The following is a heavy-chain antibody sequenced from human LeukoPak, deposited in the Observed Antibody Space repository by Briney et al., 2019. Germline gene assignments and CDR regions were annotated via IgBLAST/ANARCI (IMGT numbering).Heavy chain of an antibody. CDR2: IASNGGTK. CDR1: GFSFSTYT. J-gene: IGHJ4*02. D-gene: IGHD2-2*02. Sequence: PGGSLRLSCAASGFSFSTYTMRWVRQAPGKGLEYVSGIASNGGTKYYADSVKGRFTISRDNFKNTVYLQMDSLRTEDMAVYYCAREYCTTNSCYIWGLGYWGQGPLVTVSS. CDR3: AREYCTTNSCYIWGLGY. V-gene: IGHV3-64*02.